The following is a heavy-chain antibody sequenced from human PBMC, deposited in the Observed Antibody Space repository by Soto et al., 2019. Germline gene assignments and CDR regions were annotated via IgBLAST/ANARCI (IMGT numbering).Heavy chain of an antibody. CDR1: GGSFSGYY. D-gene: IGHD3-10*01. V-gene: IGHV4-34*01. CDR2: INHSGST. J-gene: IGHJ6*03. CDR3: ARAPQGSGSYYYYYYMDV. Sequence: SETLSLTCAVYGGSFSGYYWSWIRQPPGKGLEWIGEINHSGSTNYNPSLKSRVTISVDTSKNQFSLKLSSVTAADTAVYYCARAPQGSGSYYYYYYMDVWGKGTTGTV.